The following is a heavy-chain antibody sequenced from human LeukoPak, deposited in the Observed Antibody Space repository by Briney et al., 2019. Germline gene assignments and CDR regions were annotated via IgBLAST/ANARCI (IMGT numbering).Heavy chain of an antibody. Sequence: ASVKVSCKASGYTFTGYYMHWVRQAPGQGLEWMGWINPNSGGTRYAQKFQGRVTMTRDTSITTAYMELSRLRSDDTAVYYRARATGSVDYYYMEVWDKGTTVTVSS. CDR3: ARATGSVDYYYMEV. V-gene: IGHV1-2*02. CDR1: GYTFTGYY. CDR2: INPNSGGT. J-gene: IGHJ6*03. D-gene: IGHD1-1*01.